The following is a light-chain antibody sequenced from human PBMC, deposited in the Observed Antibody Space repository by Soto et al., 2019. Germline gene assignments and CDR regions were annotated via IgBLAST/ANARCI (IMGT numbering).Light chain of an antibody. CDR3: CSYAGGDTFFL. J-gene: IGLJ1*01. CDR2: EVT. V-gene: IGLV2-23*02. Sequence: QAVLTQPASVSGSPGQSIAISCTGTSGDVGRYSPVSWYQQLPGKAPKLIIYEVTKRPSGVSNRFSGSKSGNTASLTISGLQAEDEAEYFCCSYAGGDTFFLFGTGTKVT. CDR1: SGDVGRYSP.